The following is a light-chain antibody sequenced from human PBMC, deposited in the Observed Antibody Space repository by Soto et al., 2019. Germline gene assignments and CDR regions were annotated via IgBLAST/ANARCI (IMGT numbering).Light chain of an antibody. CDR1: SSNIGSNT. V-gene: IGLV1-44*01. J-gene: IGLJ1*01. CDR3: AAWDDSLPGYV. CDR2: SNN. Sequence: QSVLTQPPSASGTPGQRVTISCSGSSSNIGSNTVNWYQQLPGTAPKLLIYSNNQRPSGVPDRFSGSKSGTSASLAISGLQSEDEADYYCAAWDDSLPGYVFGIGTKVTVL.